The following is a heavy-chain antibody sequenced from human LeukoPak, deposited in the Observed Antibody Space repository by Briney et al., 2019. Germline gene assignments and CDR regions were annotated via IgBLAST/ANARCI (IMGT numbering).Heavy chain of an antibody. J-gene: IGHJ5*02. V-gene: IGHV3-23*01. CDR1: GFTFSSYG. Sequence: PGGSLRLSCLASGSASGFTFSSYGMSWVRQAPGKGLEWVSAISANSGNSYYIDSVKGRFTISRDNARNTLYLQMNSLRAEDTAVYYCARWYYYETSGLYYGSFDNWGQGTLVTVSS. CDR3: ARWYYYETSGLYYGSFDN. D-gene: IGHD3-22*01. CDR2: ISANSGNS.